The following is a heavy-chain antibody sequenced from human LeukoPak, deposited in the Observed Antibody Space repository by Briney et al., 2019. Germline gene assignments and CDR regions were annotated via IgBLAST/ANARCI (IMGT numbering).Heavy chain of an antibody. CDR1: GFTFSSYA. CDR3: AKDGAISKTGYDY. CDR2: ISGSGGST. J-gene: IGHJ4*02. D-gene: IGHD1-14*01. V-gene: IGHV3-23*01. Sequence: GGSLRLSCAASGFTFSSYAMSWVRQAPGKGLEWVSAISGSGGSTYYADSVKGRFTISRDNSKNTLYLQMNSLRAGDTAVYYCAKDGAISKTGYDYWGQGTLVTVSS.